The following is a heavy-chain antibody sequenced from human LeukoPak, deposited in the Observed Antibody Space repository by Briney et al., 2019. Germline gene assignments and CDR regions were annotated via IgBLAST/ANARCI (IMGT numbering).Heavy chain of an antibody. Sequence: GGSLRLSCAASGFIFSNYNMNWVRQAPGKGLEWVPYISSSSSTIYYADSVKGRFTISRDNAKNSLYLQMNSLRDEDTAVYYCARDDPSGYYFDYWGQGTLVTVSS. CDR3: ARDDPSGYYFDY. CDR1: GFIFSNYN. CDR2: ISSSSSTI. V-gene: IGHV3-48*02. D-gene: IGHD3-22*01. J-gene: IGHJ4*02.